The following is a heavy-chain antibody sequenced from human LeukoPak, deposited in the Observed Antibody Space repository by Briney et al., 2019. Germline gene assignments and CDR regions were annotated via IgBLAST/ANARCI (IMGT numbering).Heavy chain of an antibody. D-gene: IGHD3-10*01. CDR3: AKAGVYYGSGTFGIREQFYGMDV. Sequence: PGGSLRLSCAASGFTFSSYAMSWVRQAPGKGLEWVSAISGSGGSTYYADSVKGRFTISRDNSKNTLYLQMNSLRAEDTAVYYCAKAGVYYGSGTFGIREQFYGMDVWGQGTTVTVSS. CDR1: GFTFSSYA. CDR2: ISGSGGST. J-gene: IGHJ6*02. V-gene: IGHV3-23*01.